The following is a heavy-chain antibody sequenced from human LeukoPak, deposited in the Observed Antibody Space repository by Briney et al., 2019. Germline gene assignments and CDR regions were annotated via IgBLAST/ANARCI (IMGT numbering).Heavy chain of an antibody. V-gene: IGHV3-30*18. CDR3: AKGRVGANGYYYYGMDV. Sequence: GGSLRLSCAATGFTFSSFSMHWVRQAPGKGLEWVAVISYDGSNKYYADSVKGRFTISRDNSKNTLYLQMDSLRTEDTAVYYCAKGRVGANGYYYYGMDVWGQGTTVSVSS. CDR2: ISYDGSNK. J-gene: IGHJ6*02. CDR1: GFTFSSFS. D-gene: IGHD1-26*01.